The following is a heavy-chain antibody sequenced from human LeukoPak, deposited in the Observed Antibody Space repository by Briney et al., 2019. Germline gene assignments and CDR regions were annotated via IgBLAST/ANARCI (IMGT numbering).Heavy chain of an antibody. CDR1: GGSISSGGYS. V-gene: IGHV4-30-2*02. J-gene: IGHJ4*02. CDR3: ASLRYGSGSQGALDYGSDY. Sequence: SQTLSLTCAVSGGSISSGGYSWSWIRQPPGKGLEWIGYIYHSGSTYYNPSLKSRVTISVDTSKNQFSLKLHSVTAADTAVYYCASLRYGSGSQGALDYGSDYWGQGTLVTVSS. D-gene: IGHD3-10*01. CDR2: IYHSGST.